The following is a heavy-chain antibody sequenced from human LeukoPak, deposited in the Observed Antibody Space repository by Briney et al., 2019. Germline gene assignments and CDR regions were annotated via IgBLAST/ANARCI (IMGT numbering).Heavy chain of an antibody. CDR3: ARIVVPAAKFYYYYMDV. J-gene: IGHJ6*03. Sequence: SETLSLTCAVYGGSFSGYYWSWIRQPPGKGLEWIGEINHRGSTNYNPSLKSRVTISVDTSKNQFSLKLSSVTAADTAVYYCARIVVPAAKFYYYYMDVWGKGTTVTVSS. D-gene: IGHD2-2*01. V-gene: IGHV4-34*01. CDR1: GGSFSGYY. CDR2: INHRGST.